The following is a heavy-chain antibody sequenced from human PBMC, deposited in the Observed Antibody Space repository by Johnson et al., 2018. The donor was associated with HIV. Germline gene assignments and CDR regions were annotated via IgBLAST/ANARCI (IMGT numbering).Heavy chain of an antibody. Sequence: VQLVESGGGLAQPGGSLRLSCAASGITVSSNYMSWVRQAPGKGLEWVSVIFTVGDVYYADSVKGRFTISRYNSKNFLYLQMNSLRPEDTAVYYCARDGRDLGTRGSFDVWGQGTVVTVSS. V-gene: IGHV3-66*02. J-gene: IGHJ3*01. CDR1: GITVSSNY. CDR3: ARDGRDLGTRGSFDV. D-gene: IGHD3-10*02. CDR2: IFTVGDV.